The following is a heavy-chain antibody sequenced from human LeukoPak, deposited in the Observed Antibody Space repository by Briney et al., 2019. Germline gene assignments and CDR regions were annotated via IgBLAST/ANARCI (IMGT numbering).Heavy chain of an antibody. CDR1: GFTFSSYA. D-gene: IGHD5-12*01. V-gene: IGHV3-23*01. CDR3: AKGRGYSGYDFFDY. CDR2: ISASGGST. J-gene: IGHJ4*02. Sequence: GGSLRLSCAASGFTFSSYAMSSVRQAPGKGLEWVSAISASGGSTFYADSVKGRFTISRDNSKNTLYLQMNSLRAEDTALYYCAKGRGYSGYDFFDYWGQGTLVTVSS.